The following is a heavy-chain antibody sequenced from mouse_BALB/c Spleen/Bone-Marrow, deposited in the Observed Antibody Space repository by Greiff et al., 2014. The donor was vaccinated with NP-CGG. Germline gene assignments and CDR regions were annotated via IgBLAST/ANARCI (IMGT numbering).Heavy chain of an antibody. CDR2: IRNKANGYTT. J-gene: IGHJ1*01. CDR3: ARDKNYGSYWYFDV. D-gene: IGHD2-1*01. Sequence: EVKLMESGGGLVQPGGSLRLSCATSGFTFTDYYMSWVRQPPGKALEWLGFIRNKANGYTTEYSASVKSRFTISRDNSQSILYLQMNTLRAEDSATYYCARDKNYGSYWYFDVWGAGTTVTVSS. V-gene: IGHV7-3*02. CDR1: GFTFTDYY.